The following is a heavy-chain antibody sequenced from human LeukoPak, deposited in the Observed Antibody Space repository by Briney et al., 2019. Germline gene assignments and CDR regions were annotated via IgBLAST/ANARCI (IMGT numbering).Heavy chain of an antibody. Sequence: TSETLSLTCTVSGGSISSSSYFWGWIRQSPGKGLEWIGSIYSSGTTYYNPSLKSRVTISVDTSKNQFSLRLSSVTAADTAVFYCARDGSHYYFDYWGQGTLVTVSS. J-gene: IGHJ4*02. CDR3: ARDGSHYYFDY. CDR1: GGSISSSSYF. CDR2: IYSSGTT. D-gene: IGHD3-10*01. V-gene: IGHV4-39*07.